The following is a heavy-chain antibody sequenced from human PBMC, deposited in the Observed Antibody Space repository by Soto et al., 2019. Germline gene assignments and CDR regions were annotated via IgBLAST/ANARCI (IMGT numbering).Heavy chain of an antibody. Sequence: TMSLTWTVSGPSVSSGANCWARARQNPGKGLEWIRYIHFRGNTYYTPSLMSRVTIYIETSQNQCSLMLSTVTAADTAVYFCARLSATGTRWFGPSGQGTQVTVSS. CDR1: GPSVSSGANC. CDR2: IHFRGNT. CDR3: ARLSATGTRWFGP. D-gene: IGHD6-13*01. J-gene: IGHJ5*02. V-gene: IGHV4-31*02.